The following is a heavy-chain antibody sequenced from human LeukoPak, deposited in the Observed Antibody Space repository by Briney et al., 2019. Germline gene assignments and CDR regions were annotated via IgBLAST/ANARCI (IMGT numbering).Heavy chain of an antibody. J-gene: IGHJ4*02. CDR3: ARSNVDTAMVFDY. CDR2: ISSSSSTI. Sequence: GGSLRLSCAASAFTFSSDSMNWVRQAPGEGLEWVSYISSSSSTIYYADSVKGRFTISRDNAKNSLYLQMNSLRAEDTAVYYCARSNVDTAMVFDYWGQGTLVTVSS. D-gene: IGHD5-18*01. CDR1: AFTFSSDS. V-gene: IGHV3-48*01.